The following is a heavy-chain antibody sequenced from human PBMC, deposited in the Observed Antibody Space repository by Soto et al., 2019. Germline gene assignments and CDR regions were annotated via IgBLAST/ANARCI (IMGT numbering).Heavy chain of an antibody. CDR1: GASVSDYY. V-gene: IGHV4-4*07. CDR3: ARKGLGIHDIFDY. D-gene: IGHD6-13*01. CDR2: VYTGGST. J-gene: IGHJ4*02. Sequence: SETLSLTCSVSGASVSDYYWTWIRQSAGKGLEWIGRVYTGGSTNYNPSLKSRVSMSLDTPKNQFSLVLTSVTAADTAVYYCARKGLGIHDIFDYWGQGALVTVSS.